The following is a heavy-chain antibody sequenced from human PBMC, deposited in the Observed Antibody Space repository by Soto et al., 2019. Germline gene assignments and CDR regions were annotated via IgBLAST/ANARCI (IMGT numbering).Heavy chain of an antibody. D-gene: IGHD3-10*01. CDR3: ARVRVIRGVIPSHFGL. CDR2: IIPLYGTV. Sequence: QAHLAQSGAEVKKPGSSVTVSCKASGGTFNSYGISWVRQAPGQGLDWMGVIIPLYGTVNYAQKFQGRVSITAAKSTSTAYMDLSSLRSDDTAVYYCARVRVIRGVIPSHFGLWGQGTQVTVSS. V-gene: IGHV1-69*06. CDR1: GGTFNSYG. J-gene: IGHJ4*02.